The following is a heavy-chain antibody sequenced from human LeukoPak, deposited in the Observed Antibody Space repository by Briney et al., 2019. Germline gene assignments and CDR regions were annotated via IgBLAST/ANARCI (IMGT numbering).Heavy chain of an antibody. CDR2: IIPMLGIA. Sequence: SVKVSCKASRGTFNSYSISWVRQAPGQGLEWMGRIIPMLGIANYARKFQGRVTITADRSPSTAYMDVRSLRSEDTAVYYCARVGCSSVSCYYYHMDVWGKGTTVTVSS. J-gene: IGHJ6*03. V-gene: IGHV1-69*04. D-gene: IGHD2-2*01. CDR1: RGTFNSYS. CDR3: ARVGCSSVSCYYYHMDV.